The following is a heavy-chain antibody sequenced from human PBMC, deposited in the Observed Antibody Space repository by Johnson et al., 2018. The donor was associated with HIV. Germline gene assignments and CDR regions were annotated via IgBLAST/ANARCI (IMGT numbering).Heavy chain of an antibody. J-gene: IGHJ3*02. CDR3: ARGRDSSGFNDAFDI. V-gene: IGHV3-23*04. CDR2: ISGSGGST. Sequence: MLLVESGGGLVQPGGSLRLSCAASGFTFSSYAMSWVRQAPGKGLEWVSAISGSGGSTYYADSVKGRFTISRDNSKNTLYLQMNSLRAGDTAVYYCARGRDSSGFNDAFDIWGQGTMVTVSS. CDR1: GFTFSSYA. D-gene: IGHD3-22*01.